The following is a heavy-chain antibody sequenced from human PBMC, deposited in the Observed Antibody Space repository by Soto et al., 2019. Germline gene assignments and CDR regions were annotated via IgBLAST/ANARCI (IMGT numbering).Heavy chain of an antibody. CDR2: ISSSSSTI. CDR3: ARASVVVAGIDAFDI. CDR1: GFTLSSYS. J-gene: IGHJ3*02. Sequence: GGSLRLSCGASGFTLSSYSMHWVRQAPGKGLEWVSYISSSSSTIYYADSVKGRFTISRDNAKNSLYLQMNSLRDEDTAVYYCARASVVVAGIDAFDIWGQGTMVTVSS. V-gene: IGHV3-48*02. D-gene: IGHD2-15*01.